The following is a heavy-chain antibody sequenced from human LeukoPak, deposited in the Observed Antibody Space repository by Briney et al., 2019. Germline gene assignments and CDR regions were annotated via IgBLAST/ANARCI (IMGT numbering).Heavy chain of an antibody. CDR1: GFSFSNYA. V-gene: IGHV3-64D*09. CDR2: ISDNGVGT. CDR3: ARGGRGHDFSPNYYYDLDV. J-gene: IGHJ6*02. Sequence: PGGSLRLSCSASGFSFSNYAMHWVRQAPGKGLEYVSAISDNGVGTYYADSVKGRFTISRDNSKNTLYLQMSSLRAEDTAVYYCARGGRGHDFSPNYYYDLDVWGQGTTVTVSS. D-gene: IGHD5-12*01.